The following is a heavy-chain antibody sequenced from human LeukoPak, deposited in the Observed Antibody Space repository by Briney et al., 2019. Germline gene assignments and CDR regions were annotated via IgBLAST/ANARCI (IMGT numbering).Heavy chain of an antibody. D-gene: IGHD1-26*01. V-gene: IGHV3-11*04. CDR3: AREAIVGAAAYWYFDL. CDR2: ISSSGSTI. J-gene: IGHJ2*01. CDR1: GFTFSDYY. Sequence: GGSLRLSCAASGFTFSDYYMSWIRQAPGKGLEWVSYISSSGSTIYYADSVRGRFTISRDNSRNTLYLQMNSLRAEDTAVYYCAREAIVGAAAYWYFDLWGRGTLVTVSS.